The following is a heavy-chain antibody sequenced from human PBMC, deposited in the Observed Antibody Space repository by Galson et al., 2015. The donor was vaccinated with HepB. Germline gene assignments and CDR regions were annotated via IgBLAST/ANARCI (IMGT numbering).Heavy chain of an antibody. V-gene: IGHV3-74*01. CDR3: ARESVAAINWFDS. Sequence: SLRLSCAASGFNFSRHWMYWVRQAPGKGLVWVSRITSDASSADYADSVKGRFTISRDNVKNTLFLQMNSLRAEDTALYYCARESVAAINWFDSWGQGTLVTVSS. J-gene: IGHJ5*01. D-gene: IGHD6-19*01. CDR2: ITSDASSA. CDR1: GFNFSRHW.